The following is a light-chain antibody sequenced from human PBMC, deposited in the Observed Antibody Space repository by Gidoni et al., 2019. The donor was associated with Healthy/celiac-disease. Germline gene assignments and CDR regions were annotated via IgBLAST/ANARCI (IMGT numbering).Light chain of an antibody. J-gene: IGKJ2*01. V-gene: IGKV4-1*01. CDR3: QQYYSTPRT. CDR1: QSVLYSSNNKNY. Sequence: DIVMTQSPDSLAVSLGASATINCKSSQSVLYSSNNKNYLAWYQQKPGQPPKLLIYWASTRESGVPDRFSGSGSGTDFTLTISSLQVEDVAVYYCQQYYSTPRTVGQGTKLEIK. CDR2: WAS.